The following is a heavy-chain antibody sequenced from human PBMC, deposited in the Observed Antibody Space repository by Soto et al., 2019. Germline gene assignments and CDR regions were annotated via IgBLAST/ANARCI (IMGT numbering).Heavy chain of an antibody. CDR2: IYYSGST. J-gene: IGHJ5*02. CDR3: ARDWSHDYGDDNWSAP. D-gene: IGHD4-17*01. V-gene: IGHV4-39*02. CDR1: GGSISSSSYY. Sequence: SETLSLXCTVAGGSISSSSYYWGWIRQPPGKGLEWIGSIYYSGSTYYNPSLKSRVTISVDTSKNQFSLKLSSVTAADTAVYYCARDWSHDYGDDNWSAPWGNGTLVTLSS.